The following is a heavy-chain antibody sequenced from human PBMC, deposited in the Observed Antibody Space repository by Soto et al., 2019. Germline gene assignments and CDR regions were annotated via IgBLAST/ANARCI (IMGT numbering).Heavy chain of an antibody. CDR1: GFTFSDYY. Sequence: QVQLVESGGGLVKPGGSLRLSCAASGFTFSDYYMSWIRQAPGKGLEWVSYISSSGSTIYYADSVKGRFTISRDNAKNSLYLQMNCLRADDTAVYYCGLTGQYLSWGAFDSWGQGTMVTVSS. CDR3: GLTGQYLSWGAFDS. D-gene: IGHD7-27*01. CDR2: ISSSGSTI. J-gene: IGHJ3*02. V-gene: IGHV3-11*01.